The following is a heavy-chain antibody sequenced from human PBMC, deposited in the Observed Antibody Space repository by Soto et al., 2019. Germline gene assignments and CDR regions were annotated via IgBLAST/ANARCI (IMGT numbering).Heavy chain of an antibody. D-gene: IGHD3-10*01. CDR1: GGGINSYW. V-gene: IGHV4-4*07. J-gene: IGHJ4*02. CDR2: VYSSGTT. Sequence: PSESLSLTCSVSGGGINSYWWSWIRQPAGKGLEWIGRVYSSGTTDYNPSLKSRATMSVETSKNQFSLKLSSVTAADTAVYYCARDIGSFAYGEGYWGQGIQVT. CDR3: ARDIGSFAYGEGY.